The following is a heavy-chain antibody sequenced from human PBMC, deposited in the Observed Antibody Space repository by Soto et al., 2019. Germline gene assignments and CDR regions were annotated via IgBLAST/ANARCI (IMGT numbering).Heavy chain of an antibody. CDR1: GFTFISYY. CDR3: ARVVPAASPPDYYGMGV. CDR2: INPSGGST. V-gene: IGHV1-46*01. D-gene: IGHD2-2*01. Sequence: GASVDLSCTASGFTFISYYMQCVRQAHGQGLEWMGIINPSGGSTSCAQRFQGRVTMTRDTSTSTVYMQLSSLRSEDTAVYYCARVVPAASPPDYYGMGVWGQGTTVTVSS. J-gene: IGHJ6*02.